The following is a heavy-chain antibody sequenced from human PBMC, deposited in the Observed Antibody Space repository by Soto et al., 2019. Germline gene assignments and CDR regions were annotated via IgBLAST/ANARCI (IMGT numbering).Heavy chain of an antibody. D-gene: IGHD6-13*01. CDR3: VRGGYMHACDI. CDR2: MNNDGSNT. J-gene: IGHJ3*02. Sequence: EVQLVESGGGLVQPGGSLRLSCAASGFTLSSYWMYWVRQAPGKGLEWVSHMNNDGSNTIYGESMKGRFTFSRDNAKNTLYLQMNSLSAEDTAVYYCVRGGYMHACDIWGQGTMVTVSS. CDR1: GFTLSSYW. V-gene: IGHV3-74*01.